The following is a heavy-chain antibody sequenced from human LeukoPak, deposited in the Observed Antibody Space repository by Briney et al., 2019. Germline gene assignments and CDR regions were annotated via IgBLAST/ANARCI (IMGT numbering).Heavy chain of an antibody. CDR2: ISYDGSK. J-gene: IGHJ4*02. V-gene: IGHV3-30*04. D-gene: IGHD5-24*01. Sequence: PGGSLRLSCAASGFTFSSYAMHWVRQAPGKGLEWVAVISYDGSKYYADSVKGRFTISRDNSKNTLYLQMNSLRAEDTVVYYCARDRFRMATPFDYWGQGTLVTVSS. CDR1: GFTFSSYA. CDR3: ARDRFRMATPFDY.